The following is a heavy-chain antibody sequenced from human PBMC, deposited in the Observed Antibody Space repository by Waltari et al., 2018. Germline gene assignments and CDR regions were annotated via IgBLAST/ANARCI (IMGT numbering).Heavy chain of an antibody. CDR2: INHSGSP. V-gene: IGHV4-34*01. CDR3: ARATVTTHQMDY. J-gene: IGHJ4*02. D-gene: IGHD4-17*01. Sequence: QVQLQQWGAGLLKPSETLSLTCAVYGGSFSGYYWSWIRQPPGKGLEWIGEINHSGSPNYNPSRKRVPISVDTAKNQFSLKRSSVTAADTAVYYCARATVTTHQMDYWGQGTLVTVSS. CDR1: GGSFSGYY.